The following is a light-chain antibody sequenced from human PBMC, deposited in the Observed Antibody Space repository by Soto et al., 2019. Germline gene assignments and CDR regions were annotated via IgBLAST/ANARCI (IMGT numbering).Light chain of an antibody. CDR3: QQYDDLPST. CDR1: QDISNY. CDR2: DAS. Sequence: DIQMTQSPSSLSASVGDRVTVTCQASQDISNYLNWYQQKSGEPPKLLIYDASNLETGVPPRFSGAGSGTEFALTISSLQPEDVATYYCQQYDDLPSTFGGGTKVEV. V-gene: IGKV1-33*01. J-gene: IGKJ4*01.